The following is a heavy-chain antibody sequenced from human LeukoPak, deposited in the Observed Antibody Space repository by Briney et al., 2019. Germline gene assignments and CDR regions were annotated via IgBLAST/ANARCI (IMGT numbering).Heavy chain of an antibody. D-gene: IGHD3-22*01. V-gene: IGHV1-69*05. CDR1: GGTFSSYS. CDR3: ATKGYDSSGYYFDY. Sequence: AASVKVSCKASGGTFSSYSISWVGQDPRPGLEWMGGIIPIFGTANYAQNFQGRVTITTDESTSTAYMELSSLRSEDTAVYYCATKGYDSSGYYFDYWGQGTLVTVSS. J-gene: IGHJ4*02. CDR2: IIPIFGTA.